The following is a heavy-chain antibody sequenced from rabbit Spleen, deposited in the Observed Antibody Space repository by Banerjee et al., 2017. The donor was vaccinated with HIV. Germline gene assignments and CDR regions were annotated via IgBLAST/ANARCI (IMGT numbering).Heavy chain of an antibody. Sequence: QSLEESGGDLVKPGASLTLTCTASGFSFSGRYYMCWVRQAPGKGLEWIACIYVGDTSSTHYASWAKGRFTISKTSSTSVTLQMTSLTVADTAAYFCARDTGSSFSSYGMDLWGQGTLVTVS. CDR3: ARDTGSSFSSYGMDL. V-gene: IGHV1S40*01. J-gene: IGHJ6*01. CDR2: IYVGDTSST. D-gene: IGHD8-1*01. CDR1: GFSFSGRYY.